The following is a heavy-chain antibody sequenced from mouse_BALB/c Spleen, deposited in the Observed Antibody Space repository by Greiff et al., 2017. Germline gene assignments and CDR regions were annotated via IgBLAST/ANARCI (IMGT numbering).Heavy chain of an antibody. Sequence: EVKLVESGGGLVKPGGSLKLSCAASGFAFSSYDMSWVRQTPEKRLEWVAYISSGGGSTYYPDTVKGRFTISRDNAKNTLYLQMSSLKSEDTAMYYCARHPYYGYERDAMDYWGQGTSVTVSS. CDR3: ARHPYYGYERDAMDY. J-gene: IGHJ4*01. CDR1: GFAFSSYD. V-gene: IGHV5-12-1*01. D-gene: IGHD1-2*01. CDR2: ISSGGGST.